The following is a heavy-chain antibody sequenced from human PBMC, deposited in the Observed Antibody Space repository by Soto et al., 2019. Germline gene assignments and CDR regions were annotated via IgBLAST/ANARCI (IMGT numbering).Heavy chain of an antibody. CDR3: ARRSGSIFGVVTYYYYMDV. Sequence: EVQLVESGGGLVQPGGSLRLSCAASGFTFSSYWMSWVRQAPGKGLEWVANIEQDGSEKYYVDSVKGRFTISRDNAKNSLYLQMNSLRAEDTAVYYCARRSGSIFGVVTYYYYMDVWGKGTTVTVSS. CDR2: IEQDGSEK. J-gene: IGHJ6*03. CDR1: GFTFSSYW. D-gene: IGHD3-3*01. V-gene: IGHV3-7*01.